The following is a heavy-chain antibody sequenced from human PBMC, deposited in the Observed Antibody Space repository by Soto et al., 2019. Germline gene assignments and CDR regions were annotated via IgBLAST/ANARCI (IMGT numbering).Heavy chain of an antibody. J-gene: IGHJ6*02. V-gene: IGHV1-69*13. D-gene: IGHD2-15*01. CDR2: IIPILGTT. CDR3: ARAPPTCTGGSCYKGSQYYFYAMDV. Sequence: SVKVSCKASGGTFITYAITWVRQAPGQELEWMGGIIPILGTTNYAQKFQGRVTITADESSNTAYMELNSLRSEDTAVYYCARAPPTCTGGSCYKGSQYYFYAMDVWGQGTTVTVSS. CDR1: GGTFITYA.